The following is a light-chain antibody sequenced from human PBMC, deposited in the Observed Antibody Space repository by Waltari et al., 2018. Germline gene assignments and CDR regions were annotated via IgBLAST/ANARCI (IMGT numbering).Light chain of an antibody. CDR2: AAS. CDR1: QSVSSN. J-gene: IGKJ1*01. CDR3: QQYNSWPRT. Sequence: EIVMTQSPATLPVSPGERATLSCRASQSVSSNLAWYQQKPGQAPRLLIYAASTRATGIPARFSGSGSGTEFTLTISSLQSEDFAVYYCQQYNSWPRTFGQGTKVEIK. V-gene: IGKV3-15*01.